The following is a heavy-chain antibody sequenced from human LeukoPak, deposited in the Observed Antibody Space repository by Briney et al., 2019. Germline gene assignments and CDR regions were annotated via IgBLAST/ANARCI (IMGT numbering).Heavy chain of an antibody. CDR3: ARPTSGQSFDI. V-gene: IGHV1-2*02. CDR1: GYTFTGYY. CDR2: INPNSGGT. D-gene: IGHD6-19*01. J-gene: IGHJ3*02. Sequence: GASVKVSFKGSGYTFTGYYMHWVRQAPGQGLEWMGWINPNSGGTNYAQKFQGRVTMTRDTSVSTAYKELSRLRSDDTAVYYCARPTSGQSFDIWGQGTMVTVSS.